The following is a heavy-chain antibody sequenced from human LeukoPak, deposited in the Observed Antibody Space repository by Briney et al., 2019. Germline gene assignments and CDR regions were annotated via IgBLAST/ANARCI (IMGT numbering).Heavy chain of an antibody. J-gene: IGHJ3*02. CDR1: GYSYTSYW. CDR2: IYPGDSDT. D-gene: IGHD6-19*01. Sequence: GEPLKISCKGSGYSYTSYWIGWVRQRPGKGLEWMGIIYPGDSDTRYSPSFQGQVTISADKSISTAYLQWSSLKASDTAMYYCARHRGSGWYGRAFDIWGQGTMVTVSS. CDR3: ARHRGSGWYGRAFDI. V-gene: IGHV5-51*01.